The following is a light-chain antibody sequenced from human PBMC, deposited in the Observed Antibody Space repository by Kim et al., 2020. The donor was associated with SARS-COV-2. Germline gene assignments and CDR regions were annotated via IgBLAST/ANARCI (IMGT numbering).Light chain of an antibody. J-gene: IGKJ1*01. Sequence: ENVLTQSPGTLSLSPGESATLSCRASQSVSSSYLAWYQQKPGQAPRLVIYATSNRAIGIPDRFSGSGSGTDFTLTISRLEPEDFAVYYCQQYGSSPRTFGQGTKVDI. V-gene: IGKV3-20*01. CDR1: QSVSSSY. CDR2: ATS. CDR3: QQYGSSPRT.